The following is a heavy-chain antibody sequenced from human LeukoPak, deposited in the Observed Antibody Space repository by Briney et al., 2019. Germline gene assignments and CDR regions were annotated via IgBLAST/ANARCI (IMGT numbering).Heavy chain of an antibody. Sequence: SETLSLTCAVYGGSFSGYYWSWIRQPPGKGLEWIGEINHSGSTNYNPSLKSRVTISVDTSKNQFSLKLSSVTAADTAVYYCARRPNSRILYRFDYWGQGTLVTVSS. CDR1: GGSFSGYY. V-gene: IGHV4-34*01. D-gene: IGHD2-15*01. CDR2: INHSGST. CDR3: ARRPNSRILYRFDY. J-gene: IGHJ4*02.